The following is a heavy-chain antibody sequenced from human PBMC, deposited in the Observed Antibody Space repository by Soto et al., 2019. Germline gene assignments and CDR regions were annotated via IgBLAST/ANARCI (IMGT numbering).Heavy chain of an antibody. V-gene: IGHV3-23*01. CDR3: AKRPNYDFWSGSVYFDY. Sequence: GGSLRLSCAASGFTFSSYAMSWVRQAPGKGLEWVSAISGSGGSTYYADSVKGRFTISRDNSKNTLYLQMNSLRAEDTAVYYCAKRPNYDFWSGSVYFDYWGQGTLVTVSS. J-gene: IGHJ4*02. CDR1: GFTFSSYA. CDR2: ISGSGGST. D-gene: IGHD3-3*01.